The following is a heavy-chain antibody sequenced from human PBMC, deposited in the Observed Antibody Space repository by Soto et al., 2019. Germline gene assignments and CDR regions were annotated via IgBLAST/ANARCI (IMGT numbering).Heavy chain of an antibody. J-gene: IGHJ6*02. CDR2: ITSSSSYI. D-gene: IGHD3-9*01. CDR1: GFTFSDYY. CDR3: ARQLRYFDWPLYGMDV. V-gene: IGHV3-11*06. Sequence: PGGSLRLSCAASGFTFSDYYMSWIRQAPGKGLEWVSYITSSSSYIYYADSVKGRFTISRDNAKNSLYLQMNSLRAEDTAVYYCARQLRYFDWPLYGMDVWGQGTTVTVSS.